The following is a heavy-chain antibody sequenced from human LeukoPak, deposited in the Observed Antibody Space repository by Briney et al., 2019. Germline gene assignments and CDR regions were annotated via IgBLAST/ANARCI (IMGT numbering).Heavy chain of an antibody. CDR3: ARGLYCGGDCYYYFDY. D-gene: IGHD2-21*01. CDR2: IIPIFGTA. Sequence: SVKVSCKASGGTFSSYAISWVRQAPGQGLEWMGGIIPIFGTANYAQKFQGRVTITADESTSTAYMELSSLRSEDTAVYYCARGLYCGGDCYYYFDYWGQGTLVTVPS. J-gene: IGHJ4*02. V-gene: IGHV1-69*13. CDR1: GGTFSSYA.